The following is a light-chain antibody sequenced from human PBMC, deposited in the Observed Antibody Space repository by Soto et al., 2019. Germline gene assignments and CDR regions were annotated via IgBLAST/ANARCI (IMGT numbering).Light chain of an antibody. V-gene: IGLV2-11*01. CDR1: SSDIGGYNY. CDR2: DVS. CDR3: CSYAGTTHV. Sequence: QSALTQPPSVSGSPGQSVTISCTGTSSDIGGYNYVSWYQQLPGKAPKLMNYDVSKRPSGVPDRFSGSNSGNTASLTISGLQAEDEADYYCCSYAGTTHVFGTGTKVTVL. J-gene: IGLJ1*01.